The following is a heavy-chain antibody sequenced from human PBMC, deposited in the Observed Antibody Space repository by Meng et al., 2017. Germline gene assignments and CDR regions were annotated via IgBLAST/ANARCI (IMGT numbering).Heavy chain of an antibody. CDR3: ARGLTYYYDSSGYPDAFDI. D-gene: IGHD3-22*01. J-gene: IGHJ3*02. CDR2: MNPNSGNT. V-gene: IGHV1-8*01. Sequence: ASVKISCKASGNTFTSYAIHWVRDATGQGLEWTGWMNPNSGNTGYAQKIQGRVTMTRNTSISTAYMELSSMRSEDTAVYYCARGLTYYYDSSGYPDAFDIWGQGTMVTVSS. CDR1: GNTFTSYA.